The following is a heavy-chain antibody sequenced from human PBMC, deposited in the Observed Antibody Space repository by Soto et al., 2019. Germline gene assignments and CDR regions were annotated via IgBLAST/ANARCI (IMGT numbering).Heavy chain of an antibody. J-gene: IGHJ4*02. V-gene: IGHV1-18*01. CDR3: AREGDGSTKGYFDY. Sequence: QLQLVQSGAEVKKPGASVKVSSKASGYTFTSYGISWVRQAPGQGLEWIGWISAYNGNTNYAQKLQGRVTMTTDTATSTAYMELRSLRSDDTAVYYCAREGDGSTKGYFDYWGQGTLVTVSS. D-gene: IGHD2-8*01. CDR2: ISAYNGNT. CDR1: GYTFTSYG.